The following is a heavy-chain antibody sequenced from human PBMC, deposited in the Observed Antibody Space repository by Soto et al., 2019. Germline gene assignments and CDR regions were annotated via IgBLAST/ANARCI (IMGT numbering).Heavy chain of an antibody. D-gene: IGHD2-15*01. CDR3: ARKRSGGSCYYYGMDV. Sequence: ASVKVSCKASGYTFTSYYMHWVRQAPGQGLEWMGIINPSGGSTSYAQKFQGRVTMTRDTSTSTVYMELSSLRSEDTAVYYCARKRSGGSCYYYGMDVWGQGTTVTVSS. CDR2: INPSGGST. J-gene: IGHJ6*02. CDR1: GYTFTSYY. V-gene: IGHV1-46*01.